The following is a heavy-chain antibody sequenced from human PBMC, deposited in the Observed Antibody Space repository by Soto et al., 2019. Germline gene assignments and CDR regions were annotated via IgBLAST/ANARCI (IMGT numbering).Heavy chain of an antibody. V-gene: IGHV4-34*01. CDR3: ARGRWLQTHFDY. CDR1: GGSFSGYY. D-gene: IGHD5-12*01. CDR2: INHSGST. J-gene: IGHJ4*02. Sequence: SETLSLTCAVYGGSFSGYYWSWIRQPPGKGLEWIGEINHSGSTNYNPSLKSRVTISVDTSKNQFSLKLSSVTAADTAVYYCARGRWLQTHFDYWGQGTLVTVSS.